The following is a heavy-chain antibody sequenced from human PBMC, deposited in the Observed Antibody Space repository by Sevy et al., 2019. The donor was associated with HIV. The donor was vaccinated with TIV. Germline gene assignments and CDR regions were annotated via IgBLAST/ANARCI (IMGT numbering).Heavy chain of an antibody. CDR2: INPNSGGT. CDR1: GYTFTGYY. V-gene: IGHV1-2*02. J-gene: IGHJ4*02. Sequence: ASVKVSCKASGYTFTGYYMHWVRQAPGQGLEWMGWINPNSGGTNYAQKFQGRVTMTRDTSISTAYMELSRLRSDDTAVYYCAREGPVLTPKLRPFDYWGQGTLVTVS. D-gene: IGHD3-16*01. CDR3: AREGPVLTPKLRPFDY.